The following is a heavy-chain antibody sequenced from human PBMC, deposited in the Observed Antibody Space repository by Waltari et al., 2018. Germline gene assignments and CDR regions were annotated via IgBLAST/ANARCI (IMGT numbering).Heavy chain of an antibody. V-gene: IGHV1-46*01. CDR3: ARGCSGGSCYSP. CDR1: GYTFTNYY. J-gene: IGHJ5*02. Sequence: QVQLVQSGAEVKKPGASVKVSCKASGYTFTNYYMHWVRQAPGQGLEWMGIINTSDGSVTYAQKFQGRVTMTRDTSTSTVYMVLGSLRSEDTAVYYCARGCSGGSCYSPWGQGTLVTVSS. D-gene: IGHD2-15*01. CDR2: INTSDGSV.